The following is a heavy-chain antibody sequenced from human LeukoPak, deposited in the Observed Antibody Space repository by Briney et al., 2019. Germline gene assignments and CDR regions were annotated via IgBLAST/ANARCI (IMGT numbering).Heavy chain of an antibody. D-gene: IGHD3-3*01. J-gene: IGHJ5*02. V-gene: IGHV4-34*01. CDR2: INHSGST. Sequence: SETLSLTCAVYGGSFSGYYWSWIRQPPGKGLEWIGEINHSGSTDYNPSLKSRVTISVDTSKNQFSLKLSFVTAADTAVYYCARGHYDFWSGYYMETYHNWFDPWGQGTLVTVSS. CDR3: ARGHYDFWSGYYMETYHNWFDP. CDR1: GGSFSGYY.